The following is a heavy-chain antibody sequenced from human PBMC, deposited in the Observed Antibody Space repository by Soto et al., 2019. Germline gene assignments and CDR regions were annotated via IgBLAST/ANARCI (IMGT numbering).Heavy chain of an antibody. Sequence: EVQLVESGGGLVQPGRSLRLSCAASGFTFDDYAMHWVRQVPGKGLEWVSGINWNSGSIGYGDSVKGRFAISRDNAKNPLHLQMNSRRAADPAVFYCATHPGGGGYWGQGTLVTVSS. CDR3: ATHPGGGGY. V-gene: IGHV3-9*01. CDR2: INWNSGSI. J-gene: IGHJ4*02. CDR1: GFTFDDYA. D-gene: IGHD3-10*01.